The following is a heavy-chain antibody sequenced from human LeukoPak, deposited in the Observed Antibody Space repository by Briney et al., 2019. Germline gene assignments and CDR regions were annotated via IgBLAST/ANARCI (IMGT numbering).Heavy chain of an antibody. CDR3: ARDVVGGYYFDY. V-gene: IGHV4-4*02. J-gene: IGHJ4*02. Sequence: PSETLSLTCAVSGGSISSSNWWSWVRQPPGKGLEWIGEIYHSGSTNYNPSLKSRVTISVDTSKNQFSLKLTSVTAADTAVYYCARDVVGGYYFDYWGQGALVTVSS. CDR2: IYHSGST. CDR1: GGSISSSNW. D-gene: IGHD2-15*01.